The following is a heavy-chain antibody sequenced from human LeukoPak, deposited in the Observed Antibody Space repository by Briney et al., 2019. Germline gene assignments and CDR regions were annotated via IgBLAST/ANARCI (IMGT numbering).Heavy chain of an antibody. J-gene: IGHJ4*02. CDR1: GFAFNNYV. Sequence: GGSLRLSCAASGFAFNNYVMTWVRQAPGKGLDWFSAISGSGVGTYYADSVKGRFTISRDSSASTVYLQMTSLTAEDTAVYYCAKGSGSSRPYYFDYWGQGTLVTVSS. CDR3: AKGSGSSRPYYFDY. CDR2: ISGSGVGT. V-gene: IGHV3-23*01. D-gene: IGHD6-25*01.